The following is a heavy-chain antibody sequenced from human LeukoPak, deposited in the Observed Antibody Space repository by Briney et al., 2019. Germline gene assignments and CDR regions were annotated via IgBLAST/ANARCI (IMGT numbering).Heavy chain of an antibody. CDR3: AVLGRAGSSWYSYVDY. J-gene: IGHJ4*02. Sequence: PEGSLRLSCAASGFTVSSNYMSWVRQAPGKGLEWVSVIYSGGSTYYADSVKGRFTISRDNSKNTLYLQMNSLRAEDTAVYYCAVLGRAGSSWYSYVDYWGQGTLVTVSS. CDR1: GFTVSSNY. CDR2: IYSGGST. D-gene: IGHD6-13*01. V-gene: IGHV3-53*01.